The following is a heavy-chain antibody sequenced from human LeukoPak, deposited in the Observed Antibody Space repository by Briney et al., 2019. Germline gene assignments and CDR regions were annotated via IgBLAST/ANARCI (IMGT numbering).Heavy chain of an antibody. V-gene: IGHV3-7*01. D-gene: IGHD3-16*02. CDR2: IHEDGSQI. J-gene: IGHJ5*02. Sequence: GGSLRLSCAASGFTFSIYWMTWVRQAPGKGLEWVANIHEDGSQIYYVDSVKGRFTISRDNAKNSLHLQMSSLRAEDTALYYCARVSRLRNPRTLDLWGQGTLVTVSS. CDR3: ARVSRLRNPRTLDL. CDR1: GFTFSIYW.